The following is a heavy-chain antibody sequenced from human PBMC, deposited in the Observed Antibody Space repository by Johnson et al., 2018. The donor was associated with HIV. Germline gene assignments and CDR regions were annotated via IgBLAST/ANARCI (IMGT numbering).Heavy chain of an antibody. CDR1: GFSFSDHY. CDR2: IKQDGSEK. V-gene: IGHV3-7*03. CDR3: ARSIMGAGPFDI. Sequence: MLLVESGGGVVRPGGSLRLSCAASGFSFSDHYLDWVRQAPGKGLEWVANIKQDGSEKNYVDSVKGRFIISRDNAKDSLYLQMNSLRAEDTAVYYCARSIMGAGPFDIWGQGTMVSVSS. J-gene: IGHJ3*02.